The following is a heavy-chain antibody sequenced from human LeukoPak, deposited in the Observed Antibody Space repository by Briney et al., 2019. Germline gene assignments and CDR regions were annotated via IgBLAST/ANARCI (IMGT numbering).Heavy chain of an antibody. J-gene: IGHJ6*02. CDR1: GFTFNNYW. Sequence: GGSLRLSCAASGFTFNNYWIHWVRQVPGKGLVWVSRINNDGSSASYVDSVKGRFTISRDNAKNTLFLQMNSLRAEDTAVYYCARRGTGHGMDVWGQGTTVIVPS. CDR3: ARRGTGHGMDV. D-gene: IGHD1-1*01. V-gene: IGHV3-74*01. CDR2: INNDGSSA.